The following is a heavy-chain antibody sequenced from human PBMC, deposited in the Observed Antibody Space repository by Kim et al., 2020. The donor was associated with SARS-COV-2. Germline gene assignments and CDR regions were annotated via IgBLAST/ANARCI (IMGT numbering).Heavy chain of an antibody. D-gene: IGHD3-22*01. V-gene: IGHV3-15*01. J-gene: IGHJ4*02. CDR2: IKSKTDGGTT. CDR3: TTEPYDSSGYFVY. Sequence: GGSLRLSCAASGFTFSNAWMSWVRQAPGKGLEWVGRIKSKTDGGTTDYAAPVKGRFTISRDDSKNTLYLQMNSLKTEDTAVYYCTTEPYDSSGYFVYWGQGTLVTVSS. CDR1: GFTFSNAW.